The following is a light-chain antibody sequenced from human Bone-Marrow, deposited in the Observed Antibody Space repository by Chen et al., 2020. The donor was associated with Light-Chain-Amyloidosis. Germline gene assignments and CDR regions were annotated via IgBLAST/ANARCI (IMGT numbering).Light chain of an antibody. Sequence: SSALTQPPPVSVAPAPTATIACGGNNIGSTSVHWYQQTPGQDPLLVVYADSDRPSGIPERLSGSNSGNTATLTISRVEAGDEADYYCQVWDRSSDRPVFGGGTKLTVL. CDR2: ADS. J-gene: IGLJ3*02. CDR3: QVWDRSSDRPV. V-gene: IGLV3-21*02. CDR1: NIGSTS.